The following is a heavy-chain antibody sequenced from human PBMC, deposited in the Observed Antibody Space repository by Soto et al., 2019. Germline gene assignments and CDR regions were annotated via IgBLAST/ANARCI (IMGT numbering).Heavy chain of an antibody. V-gene: IGHV3-72*01. J-gene: IGHJ4*02. CDR3: LRASYSSGWYSDY. D-gene: IGHD6-19*01. CDR2: TRNKANSYTT. CDR1: GFSFSDHY. Sequence: GGSLRLSCAASGFSFSDHYVDWVRQAPGKGLEWVGRTRNKANSYTTEYAASVKGRFTISRDDAKNSLYLQMNCLKTEDTAVYYCLRASYSSGWYSDYWGQGTLVTVS.